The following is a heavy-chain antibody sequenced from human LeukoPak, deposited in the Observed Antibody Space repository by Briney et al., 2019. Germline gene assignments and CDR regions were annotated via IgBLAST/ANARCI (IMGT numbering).Heavy chain of an antibody. Sequence: GASVKVSYKASGYTFTGYYMHWVRQAPGQGLEWMGRINPNSGGTNYAQKFQGRVTMTRDTSISTAYMELSRLRSDDTAVYYCARVGSRDGYNYYGYWGQGTLVTVSS. CDR2: INPNSGGT. CDR1: GYTFTGYY. D-gene: IGHD5-24*01. CDR3: ARVGSRDGYNYYGY. V-gene: IGHV1-2*06. J-gene: IGHJ4*02.